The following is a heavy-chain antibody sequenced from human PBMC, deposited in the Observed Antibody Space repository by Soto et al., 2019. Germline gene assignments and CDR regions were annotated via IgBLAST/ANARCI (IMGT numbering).Heavy chain of an antibody. J-gene: IGHJ6*02. CDR1: GGSISSYY. D-gene: IGHD3-10*01. Sequence: SETLSLTCTVSGGSISSYYWSWIRQPPGKGLEWIGYIYYSGSTNYNPSLKSRVTISVDTSKNQFSLKLSSVTAADTAVYYCARDSGGLGPFYYGMDVWGQGTTVTVSS. CDR2: IYYSGST. CDR3: ARDSGGLGPFYYGMDV. V-gene: IGHV4-59*01.